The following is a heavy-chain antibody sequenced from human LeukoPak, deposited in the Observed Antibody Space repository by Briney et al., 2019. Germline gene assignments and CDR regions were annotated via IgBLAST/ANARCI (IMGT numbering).Heavy chain of an antibody. CDR2: INHNGNVN. CDR1: GFTFSSYA. Sequence: GGSLRLSCAASGFTFSSYAMSWVRQAPGKGLEWVASINHNGNVNYYVDSVKGRFTISRDNAKNSLYLQMNSLRVADTAVYYCAKVRNSGWSPSGFDYWGQGTLVTVSS. J-gene: IGHJ4*02. CDR3: AKVRNSGWSPSGFDY. V-gene: IGHV3-7*03. D-gene: IGHD6-19*01.